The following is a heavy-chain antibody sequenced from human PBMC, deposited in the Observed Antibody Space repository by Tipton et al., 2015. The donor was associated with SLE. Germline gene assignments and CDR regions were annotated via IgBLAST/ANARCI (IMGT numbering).Heavy chain of an antibody. CDR3: ARELYSGSYSV. J-gene: IGHJ4*02. CDR2: IYNLGNT. D-gene: IGHD1-26*01. CDR1: GDSISSGAYY. Sequence: TLSLTCSVSGDSISSGAYYWGWIRQHPGKGLEWIGYIYNLGNTYYNPSLKSRLAISIDTSKNQFSLKLASVTAADTAVYYCARELYSGSYSVWGQGTLVTVSS. V-gene: IGHV4-31*03.